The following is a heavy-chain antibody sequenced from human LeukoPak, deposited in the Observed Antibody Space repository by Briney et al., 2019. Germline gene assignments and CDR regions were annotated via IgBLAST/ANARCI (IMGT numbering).Heavy chain of an antibody. CDR3: ARDYYDILTGYYVTYDY. V-gene: IGHV1-18*01. D-gene: IGHD3-9*01. CDR1: GYTFTSYG. CDR2: ISAYNGNT. Sequence: ASVKVSCKASGYTFTSYGISWVRQAPGQGLEWMGWISAYNGNTNYAQKLQGRVTMTTDTSTSTAYMELRSLRSDDTAVYYCARDYYDILTGYYVTYDYWGQGTLVTVSS. J-gene: IGHJ4*02.